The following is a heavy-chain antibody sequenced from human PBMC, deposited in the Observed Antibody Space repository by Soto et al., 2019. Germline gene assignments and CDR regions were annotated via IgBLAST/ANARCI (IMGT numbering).Heavy chain of an antibody. CDR2: IYYSGST. CDR3: ARASPYSSGWDNWFDP. Sequence: QVQLQESGPGLVKPSETLSLTCTVSGGSISSYYWSWIRQPPGKGLEWIGYIYYSGSTNYNPSLKRQVTRTVDTSKNQSSLKLSSVTAADTAVYYCARASPYSSGWDNWFDPWGQGTLVTVSS. D-gene: IGHD6-19*01. V-gene: IGHV4-59*01. J-gene: IGHJ5*02. CDR1: GGSISSYY.